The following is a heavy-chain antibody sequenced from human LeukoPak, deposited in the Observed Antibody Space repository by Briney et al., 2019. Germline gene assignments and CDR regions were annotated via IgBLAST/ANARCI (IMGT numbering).Heavy chain of an antibody. CDR3: ARHNYGYDY. CDR2: ILNDGGST. CDR1: GFTFNRYW. Sequence: GGSLRLSCAASGFTFNRYWMHWVRQAPGEGPVWVAHILNDGGSTSYADSVKGRFTISRDNAKNTLSLQMSSLRAEDTAVYYCARHNYGYDYWGQGTPVTVSS. J-gene: IGHJ4*02. V-gene: IGHV3-74*01. D-gene: IGHD5-18*01.